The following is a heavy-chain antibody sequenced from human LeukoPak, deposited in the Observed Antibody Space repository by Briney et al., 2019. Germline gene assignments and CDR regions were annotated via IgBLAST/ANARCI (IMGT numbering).Heavy chain of an antibody. Sequence: PSQTLSLTCAVSGGPTSSGGYSWSWIRQPPGKGLEWIGYIYYSGSTNYNPSLKSRVTISVDTSKNQFSLKLSSVTAADTAVYYCARLGEELRLKSAYYYYGMDVWGQGTTVTVSS. V-gene: IGHV4-30-2*01. CDR2: IYYSGST. D-gene: IGHD3-16*01. CDR3: ARLGEELRLKSAYYYYGMDV. J-gene: IGHJ6*02. CDR1: GGPTSSGGYS.